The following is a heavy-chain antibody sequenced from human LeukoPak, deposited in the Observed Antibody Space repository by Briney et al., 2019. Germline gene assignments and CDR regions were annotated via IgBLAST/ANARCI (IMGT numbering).Heavy chain of an antibody. CDR2: ISSSSSTI. CDR3: ARDRQDPGEMSN. Sequence: GGSLRLSCAASGFTFRAYAMSWVRQAPGKGLEWVSYISSSSSTIYYADSVKGRFTISRDNAKNSLYLQMNSLRAEDTAVYYCARDRQDPGEMSNWGQGTLVTVSS. J-gene: IGHJ4*02. D-gene: IGHD5-24*01. CDR1: GFTFRAYA. V-gene: IGHV3-48*01.